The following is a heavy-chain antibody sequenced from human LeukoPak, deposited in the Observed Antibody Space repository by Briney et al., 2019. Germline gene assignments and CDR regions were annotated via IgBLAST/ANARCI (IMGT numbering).Heavy chain of an antibody. Sequence: SETLSLTCTVSGGSISSGGYYWSWIRQHPGKGLEWIGYIYYSGSTYYNPSLKSRVTISVDTSKNQFSLELSSVTAADTAVYYCARASSSGYYYVNWFDPWGQGTLVTVSS. CDR3: ARASSSGYYYVNWFDP. J-gene: IGHJ5*02. CDR2: IYYSGST. V-gene: IGHV4-31*03. CDR1: GGSISSGGYY. D-gene: IGHD3-22*01.